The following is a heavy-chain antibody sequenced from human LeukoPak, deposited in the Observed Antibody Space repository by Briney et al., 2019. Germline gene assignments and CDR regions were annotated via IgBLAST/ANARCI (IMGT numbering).Heavy chain of an antibody. Sequence: PGGSLRLPCAASGFTFSSCGMSWVRQAPGKGLEWVSAISGSGGSTYYADSVKGRFTISRDNSKNTLYLQMNSLRAEDSAVYYCAKGIGLSSSSSRDYYYYMDVWGKGTTVTVSS. CDR1: GFTFSSCG. J-gene: IGHJ6*03. V-gene: IGHV3-23*01. D-gene: IGHD6-6*01. CDR3: AKGIGLSSSSSRDYYYYMDV. CDR2: ISGSGGST.